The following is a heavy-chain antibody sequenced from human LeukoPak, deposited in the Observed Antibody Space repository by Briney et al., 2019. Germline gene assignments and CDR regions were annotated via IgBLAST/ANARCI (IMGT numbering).Heavy chain of an antibody. V-gene: IGHV6-1*01. CDR3: ARISSPWSPRDAFDI. CDR1: GDSVSTYSVV. Sequence: SQTLSLTCAISGDSVSTYSVVWNWIRQSPSRGLEWLGRTYYRSEWYSDYAVSVKGRITINPDTSKNQFSLQLNSVTPEDTAVYYCARISSPWSPRDAFDIWGQGTMVTVSS. J-gene: IGHJ3*02. CDR2: TYYRSEWYS. D-gene: IGHD1-26*01.